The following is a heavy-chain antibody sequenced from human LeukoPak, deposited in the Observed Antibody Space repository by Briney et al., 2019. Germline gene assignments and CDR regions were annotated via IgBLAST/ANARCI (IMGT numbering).Heavy chain of an antibody. V-gene: IGHV4-31*03. J-gene: IGHJ4*02. Sequence: SETLSLTCTVSGGSISRSDYYWTWIRQHPGRGLEWIGYIYYSGSTYYNPSLKSRVTISVDTSKNQFSLTLASVTAADTAVYYCARVISGWPSAVDYWGQGTLVTASS. CDR2: IYYSGST. CDR1: GGSISRSDYY. D-gene: IGHD6-19*01. CDR3: ARVISGWPSAVDY.